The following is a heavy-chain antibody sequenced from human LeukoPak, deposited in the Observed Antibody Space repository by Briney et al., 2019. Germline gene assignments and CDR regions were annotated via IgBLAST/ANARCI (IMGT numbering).Heavy chain of an antibody. V-gene: IGHV3-21*01. CDR3: ARGTGGPVAGGLDY. D-gene: IGHD6-19*01. Sequence: GGSLRLSCAASGFTFSSYSMKWVRQAPGKGLEWVSSISSSSSYIYYADSMKGQFTISRDNAKNSLYLQMNSLRAEDTAVYYCARGTGGPVAGGLDYWGQGTLVTVSS. CDR2: ISSSSSYI. J-gene: IGHJ4*02. CDR1: GFTFSSYS.